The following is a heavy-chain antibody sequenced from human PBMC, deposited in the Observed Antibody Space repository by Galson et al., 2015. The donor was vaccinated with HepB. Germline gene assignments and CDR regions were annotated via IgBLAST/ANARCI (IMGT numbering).Heavy chain of an antibody. Sequence: ETLSLTCAVYGGSFSGYYWSWIRQPPGKGLEWIGEINHSGSTNYNPSLKSRVTISVDTSKNQFSLKLSSVTAADTAVYYCARGSRGYSSHWFDPWGQGTLVTVSS. CDR2: INHSGST. CDR1: GGSFSGYY. V-gene: IGHV4-34*01. CDR3: ARGSRGYSSHWFDP. J-gene: IGHJ5*02. D-gene: IGHD5-18*01.